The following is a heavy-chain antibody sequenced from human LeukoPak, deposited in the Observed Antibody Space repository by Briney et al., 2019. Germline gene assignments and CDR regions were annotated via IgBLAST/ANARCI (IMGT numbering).Heavy chain of an antibody. CDR1: GYTFSSYA. J-gene: IGHJ6*02. CDR2: ISTSNGHT. Sequence: GASVKVSCRASGYTFSSYAISWVRQAPGQGLEWMGWISTSNGHTNYAQNFQGRVTMTTDTSTSTAYLELRSLKSDDTAVYYFARDGQVVPDTIMVNYYYSGMDVWGQGTTVTVSS. CDR3: ARDGQVVPDTIMVNYYYSGMDV. V-gene: IGHV1-18*01. D-gene: IGHD2-2*01.